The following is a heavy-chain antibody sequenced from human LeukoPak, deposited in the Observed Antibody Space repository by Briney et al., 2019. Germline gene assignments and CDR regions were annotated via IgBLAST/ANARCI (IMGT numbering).Heavy chain of an antibody. Sequence: PSETLSLTCTVAGGSISSYYWSWIRQPPGKGLEWIGYIYYSGSTNYNPSLKSRVTISVDTSKNQFSLKLSSVTAADTAVYYCARGGYCSSTSCYKARTVDYWGQGTLVTVSS. D-gene: IGHD2-2*02. CDR3: ARGGYCSSTSCYKARTVDY. CDR1: GGSISSYY. J-gene: IGHJ4*02. CDR2: IYYSGST. V-gene: IGHV4-59*08.